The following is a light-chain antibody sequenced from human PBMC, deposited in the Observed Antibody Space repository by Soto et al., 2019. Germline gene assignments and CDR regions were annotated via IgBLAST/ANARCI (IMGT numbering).Light chain of an antibody. V-gene: IGKV1-33*01. Sequence: DIRMTQAPSSLSASVGDRVTITCQASQDISNYLNWYQQKLGKAPKLLIYDASNLETGVPSRFSGSGSGTDFTFTISSQQPEDIATYYCQQYSHLITFGQGTRLEIK. CDR1: QDISNY. CDR3: QQYSHLIT. CDR2: DAS. J-gene: IGKJ5*01.